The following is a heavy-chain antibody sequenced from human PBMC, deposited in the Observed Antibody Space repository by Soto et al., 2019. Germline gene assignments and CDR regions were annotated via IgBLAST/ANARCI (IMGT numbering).Heavy chain of an antibody. D-gene: IGHD2-8*01. CDR1: GYTFTSYG. CDR3: ARRGGYCTNGVCCCWFDP. J-gene: IGHJ5*02. CDR2: ISAYNGNT. V-gene: IGHV1-18*01. Sequence: QVQLVQSGAEVKKPGASVKVSCKASGYTFTSYGISWVRQAPGQGLEWMGWISAYNGNTNYAQKLQGRVTMTTGTSTNTDYMELRSMRSDDTAVYYCARRGGYCTNGVCCCWFDPWGQGTLVTVSS.